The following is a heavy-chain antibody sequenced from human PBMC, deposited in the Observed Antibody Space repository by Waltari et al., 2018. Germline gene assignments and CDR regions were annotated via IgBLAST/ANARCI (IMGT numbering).Heavy chain of an antibody. CDR1: GGSINTNTYF. CDR2: VYYSGIT. J-gene: IGHJ5*02. V-gene: IGHV4-39*01. CDR3: ASQDAAAVAYWFDP. Sequence: QLQLQESGPRLVKPSETLSLTCTVSGGSINTNTYFWAWIRQPPGKGLEWIGSVYYSGITDYNESLKSRVTISVDTSKNQFSLNLSFVTAADTAVYYCASQDAAAVAYWFDPWGQGTPVTVSS. D-gene: IGHD2-15*01.